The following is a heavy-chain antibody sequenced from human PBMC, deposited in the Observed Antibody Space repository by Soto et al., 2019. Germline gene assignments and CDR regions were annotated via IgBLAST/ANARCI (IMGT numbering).Heavy chain of an antibody. D-gene: IGHD6-19*01. J-gene: IGHJ5*02. CDR2: ISHDGSAK. CDR3: ARDWGSSGWYKWFDP. V-gene: IGHV3-30*01. Sequence: QVQLVESGGGVVQPGTSLRLSCAASGFTLSHYGLHRVRQAPGKGPEWVAFISHDGSAKYYVDSVKGRFTVSRDNSKNTVDLQMNSLRPDDTAVYYCARDWGSSGWYKWFDPWGQGTLVTVSS. CDR1: GFTLSHYG.